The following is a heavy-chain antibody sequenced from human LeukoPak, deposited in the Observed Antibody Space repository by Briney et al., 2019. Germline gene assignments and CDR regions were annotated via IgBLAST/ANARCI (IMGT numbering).Heavy chain of an antibody. J-gene: IGHJ4*02. CDR3: ARYLGYSSGWYGYFDY. D-gene: IGHD6-19*01. CDR2: INPSGGST. V-gene: IGHV1-46*01. Sequence: ASVKVSCKASGYTFTGYYMHWVRQAPGQGLEWMGIINPSGGSTSYAQKFQGRVTMTRDTSTSTVYMELSSLRSEDTAVYYCARYLGYSSGWYGYFDYWGQGTLVTVSS. CDR1: GYTFTGYY.